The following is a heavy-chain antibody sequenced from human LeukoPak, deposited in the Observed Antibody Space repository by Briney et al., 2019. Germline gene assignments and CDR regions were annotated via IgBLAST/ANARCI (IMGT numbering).Heavy chain of an antibody. CDR2: ISAYNGNT. Sequence: ASVKVSCKASGYTFTSYGISWVRQAPGQGLEWMGWISAYNGNTNYAQKLQGRVTMTTDTATSTAYMGLRRLRSDDTAEYYCARDLGTCYYISGCHPILRYSNCFDPWGQGDLVTVSS. D-gene: IGHD3-22*01. CDR1: GYTFTSYG. CDR3: ARDLGTCYYISGCHPILRYSNCFDP. V-gene: IGHV1-18*01. J-gene: IGHJ5*02.